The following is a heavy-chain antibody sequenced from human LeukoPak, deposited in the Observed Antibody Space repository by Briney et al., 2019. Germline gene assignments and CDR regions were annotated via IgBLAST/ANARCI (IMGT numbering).Heavy chain of an antibody. CDR1: GFSVSSRF. Sequence: GGSLRLSCAASGFSVSSRFMSWVRQAPGKGLEWVSVIYSGGSTYYGDSVKGRFTISRDNAKNSLYLQMNSLRAEDTAVYYCARDHDSQWLVQGNWGQGTLVTVSS. D-gene: IGHD6-19*01. CDR3: ARDHDSQWLVQGN. CDR2: IYSGGST. J-gene: IGHJ4*02. V-gene: IGHV3-53*01.